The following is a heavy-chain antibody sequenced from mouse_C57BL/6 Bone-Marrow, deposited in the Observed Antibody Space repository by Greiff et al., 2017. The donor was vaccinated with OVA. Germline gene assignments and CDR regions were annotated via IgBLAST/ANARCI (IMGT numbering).Heavy chain of an antibody. J-gene: IGHJ3*01. CDR2: ISGGGGNT. CDR1: GFTFSSYT. Sequence: EVMLVESGGGLVKPGGSLKLSCAASGFTFSSYTMSWVRQTPEKRLEWVATISGGGGNTYYPDSVKGRFTISRDNAKNTLYLQMSSLRSEDTALYYCARHGLGWAWFAYWGQGTLVTVSA. D-gene: IGHD4-1*01. CDR3: ARHGLGWAWFAY. V-gene: IGHV5-9*01.